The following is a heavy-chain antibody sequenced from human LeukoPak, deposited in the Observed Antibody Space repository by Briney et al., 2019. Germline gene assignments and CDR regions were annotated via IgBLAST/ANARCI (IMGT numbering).Heavy chain of an antibody. J-gene: IGHJ4*02. D-gene: IGHD6-13*01. CDR3: ARLPRYSRFLDY. CDR2: INHSGST. CDR1: GGSFSGYY. V-gene: IGHV4-34*01. Sequence: SETLSLTCAVYGGSFSGYYWSWIRQPPGKGLEWIGEINHSGSTNYNPSLKSRVTISVDTSKNQFSLKLSSVTAADTAVYYCARLPRYSRFLDYWGQGTLVTVSS.